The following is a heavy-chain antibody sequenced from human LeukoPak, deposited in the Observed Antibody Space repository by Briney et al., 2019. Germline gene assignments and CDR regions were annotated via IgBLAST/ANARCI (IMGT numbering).Heavy chain of an antibody. CDR1: GFTFSGYE. CDR3: ALWKYGNSPLDF. D-gene: IGHD6-6*01. CDR2: ISSSGSTI. J-gene: IGHJ4*02. V-gene: IGHV3-48*03. Sequence: GGSLRFSCAASGFTFSGYEMNWVRQAPGKGLEWVSCISSSGSTIYYADSVKGRFTISRDNAKNSLYLQMNSLRAEDTAVYYCALWKYGNSPLDFWGQGTLVTVSS.